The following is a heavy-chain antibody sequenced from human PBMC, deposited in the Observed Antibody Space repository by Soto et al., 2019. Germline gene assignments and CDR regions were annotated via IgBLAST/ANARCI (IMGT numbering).Heavy chain of an antibody. D-gene: IGHD2-2*01. Sequence: GGSLRLSCAASGFTFSNTWMRWVRQAPGKGLVWVSHINSDGTTTTYADSVKGRFTISRDNAKNTVHLQMNSLRAEDTAVYYCATDGSYAQHVWGQGTTVTVSS. CDR3: ATDGSYAQHV. J-gene: IGHJ6*02. V-gene: IGHV3-74*01. CDR1: GFTFSNTW. CDR2: INSDGTTT.